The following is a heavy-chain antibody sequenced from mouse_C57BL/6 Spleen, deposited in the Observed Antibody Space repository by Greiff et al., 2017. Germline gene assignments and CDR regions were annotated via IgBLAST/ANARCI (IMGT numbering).Heavy chain of an antibody. J-gene: IGHJ3*01. CDR1: GYTFTDYE. CDR2: IDPETGGT. CDR3: TRGDYGSSRFAY. Sequence: QVQLQQSGAELVRPGASVTLSCKASGYTFTDYEMHWVQQTPVHGLEWIGAIDPETGGTAYNQKFKGKAILTADKSSSTAYMELRSLTSEDSAVYYCTRGDYGSSRFAYWGQGTLVTVSA. D-gene: IGHD1-1*01. V-gene: IGHV1-15*01.